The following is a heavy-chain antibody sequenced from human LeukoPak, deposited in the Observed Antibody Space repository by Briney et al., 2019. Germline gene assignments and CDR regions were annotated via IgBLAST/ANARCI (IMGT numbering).Heavy chain of an antibody. D-gene: IGHD6-19*01. Sequence: TSETLSLTCTVSGGPISSGSYNWGWIRPSPGKGLEWIGSIYFSGVTYYNPSLKIRATISVDTSKNQFSLKLSSVTAEDTAVYFCTRGGPNSSGFAGDGFDIWGRGTMVTVSS. CDR3: TRGGPNSSGFAGDGFDI. CDR1: GGPISSGSYN. J-gene: IGHJ3*02. V-gene: IGHV4-39*01. CDR2: IYFSGVT.